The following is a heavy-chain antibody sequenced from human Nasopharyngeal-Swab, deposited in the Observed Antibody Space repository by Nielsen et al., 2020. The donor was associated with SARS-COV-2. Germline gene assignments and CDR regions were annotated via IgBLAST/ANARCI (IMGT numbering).Heavy chain of an antibody. CDR3: ARAHSSGWYYFDY. Sequence: SETLSLTCTVSGGSISTSSYYWGWIRQPPGKGLEWIGSIFYSGSTYYNPSLKSRVTISVDTSKNQFSLKLSSVTAADTAVYYCARAHSSGWYYFDYWGQGTLVTVSS. J-gene: IGHJ4*02. V-gene: IGHV4-39*07. D-gene: IGHD6-19*01. CDR1: GGSISTSSYY. CDR2: IFYSGST.